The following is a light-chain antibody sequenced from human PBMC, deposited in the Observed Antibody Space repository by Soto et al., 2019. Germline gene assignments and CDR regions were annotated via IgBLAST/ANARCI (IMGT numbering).Light chain of an antibody. Sequence: LTQPPSASGSPGQSVAISCTGTSSDVGGYNYVSWYQQHPGKAPKLMIYEVNKRPSGVPDRLSGSKSGNTASLTVSGLQAEDEADYYCSSYAGSSNVFGTGTKVTVL. V-gene: IGLV2-8*01. CDR1: SSDVGGYNY. CDR2: EVN. CDR3: SSYAGSSNV. J-gene: IGLJ1*01.